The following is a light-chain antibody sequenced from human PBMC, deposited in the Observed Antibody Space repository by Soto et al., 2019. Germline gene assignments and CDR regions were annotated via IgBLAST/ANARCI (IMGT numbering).Light chain of an antibody. CDR2: DVS. CDR1: SSDVGGYHY. Sequence: QSALTQPASVSGSPGQSITISCTGTSSDVGGYHYVSWYQQHPGKAPKLMIYDVSNRPSGGSNRFSGSKSGNTASLTISGLQAEDEADYYCSSYTTSSPYVVFGGGTKLTVL. J-gene: IGLJ2*01. CDR3: SSYTTSSPYVV. V-gene: IGLV2-14*01.